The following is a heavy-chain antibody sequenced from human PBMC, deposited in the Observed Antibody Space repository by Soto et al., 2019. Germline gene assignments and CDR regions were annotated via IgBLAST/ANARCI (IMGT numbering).Heavy chain of an antibody. V-gene: IGHV4-31*03. CDR1: GGSITSGGYY. CDR2: IYYGGIT. Sequence: PSETLSLTCSVSGGSITSGGYYWNWIRQHPGKGLEWIGYIYYGGITYYNPSLKSRITISVDTSKNQFSLKLSSATAADTAVYYCARSDGRYWGQGTLVTVSS. J-gene: IGHJ4*02. CDR3: ARSDGRY.